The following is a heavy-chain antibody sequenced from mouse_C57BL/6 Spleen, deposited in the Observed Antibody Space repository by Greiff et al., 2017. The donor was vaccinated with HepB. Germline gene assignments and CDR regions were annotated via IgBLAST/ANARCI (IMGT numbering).Heavy chain of an antibody. CDR1: GYTFTDYY. CDR3: ARVRFAY. CDR2: INPNNGGT. Sequence: VQLQQSGPELVKPGASVKISCKASGYTFTDYYMNWVKQSHGKSLEWIGDINPNNGGTSYNQKFKGKATLTVDKSSSTAYMELRSLTSEDSAVYYCARVRFAYWGQGTQVTVSA. J-gene: IGHJ3*01. V-gene: IGHV1-26*01.